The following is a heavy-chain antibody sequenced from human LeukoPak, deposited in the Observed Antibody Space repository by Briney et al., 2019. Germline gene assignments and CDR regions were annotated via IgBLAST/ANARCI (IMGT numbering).Heavy chain of an antibody. CDR1: GFTFSSCA. CDR3: ARDVGSGYYISYYFDY. J-gene: IGHJ4*02. Sequence: GRSLRLSCAASGFTFSSCAIHWVRQAPGKGLEWVAVISYDGSNKYYADSVKGRFTISRDNSKNTLYLQMNGLRAEDTAVYYCARDVGSGYYISYYFDYWGQGTLVTVSS. CDR2: ISYDGSNK. V-gene: IGHV3-30*04. D-gene: IGHD3-9*01.